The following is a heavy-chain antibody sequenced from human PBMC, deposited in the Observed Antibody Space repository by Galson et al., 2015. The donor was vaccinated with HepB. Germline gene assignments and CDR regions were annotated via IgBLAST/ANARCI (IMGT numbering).Heavy chain of an antibody. V-gene: IGHV3-7*01. CDR2: INGDGGEK. D-gene: IGHD3/OR15-3a*01. CDR1: GFTFDTYW. J-gene: IGHJ5*02. CDR3: ARLIGVMISRDIHWMFDP. Sequence: SLRLSCAASGFTFDTYWMTWVRHTPGKGLECVATINGDGGEKHYVDSVKGRFIISRDNTQNSLFLQMNSLRVEDTAVYYCARLIGVMISRDIHWMFDPWGQGTLVTVSS.